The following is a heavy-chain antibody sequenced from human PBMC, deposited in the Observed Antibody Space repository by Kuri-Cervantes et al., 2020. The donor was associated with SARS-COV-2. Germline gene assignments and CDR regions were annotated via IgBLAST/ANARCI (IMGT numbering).Heavy chain of an antibody. CDR3: ASGEDGRKFES. CDR2: VLPVIGTT. Sequence: SVLVFCKTSGGTFNNYAFIWVRQAPGEGLEWVGGVLPVIGTTNYAPKFQGRVTITADESKSTAYMELSSLRSEDTAVYYCASGEDGRKFESWGQGTLVTVSS. V-gene: IGHV1-69*01. CDR1: GGTFNNYA. J-gene: IGHJ4*02. D-gene: IGHD7-27*01.